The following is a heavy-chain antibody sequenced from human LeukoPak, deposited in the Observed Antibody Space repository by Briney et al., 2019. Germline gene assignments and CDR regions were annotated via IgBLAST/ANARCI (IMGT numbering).Heavy chain of an antibody. V-gene: IGHV5-51*01. D-gene: IGHD5-12*01. Sequence: GESLKISCKGSGYSFPTYWIAWVRQMPGKGLEWMGIIYPDESNIRYSPSFQGQVTISADKSISTAYLQWSSLKASDTAMYYCARPPSRGYTSSFEYWGQGTLVTVSS. J-gene: IGHJ4*02. CDR2: IYPDESNI. CDR3: ARPPSRGYTSSFEY. CDR1: GYSFPTYW.